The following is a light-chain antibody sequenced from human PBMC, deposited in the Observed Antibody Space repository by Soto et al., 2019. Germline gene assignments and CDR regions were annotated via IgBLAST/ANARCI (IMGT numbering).Light chain of an antibody. J-gene: IGLJ3*02. CDR1: SSDVGGYNY. V-gene: IGLV2-11*01. CDR2: DVS. Sequence: SVLTQPRSVSGSPGQSVTISCTGTSSDVGGYNYVSWYQQHPGKAPKLMIYDVSKRPSGVPDRFSGSKSGNTASLTISGLQAEDEADYYYCSYAGTYTGVFGGGTKVTVL. CDR3: CSYAGTYTGV.